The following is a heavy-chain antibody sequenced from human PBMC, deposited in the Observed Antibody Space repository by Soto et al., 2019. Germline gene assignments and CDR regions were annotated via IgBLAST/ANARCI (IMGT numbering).Heavy chain of an antibody. V-gene: IGHV1-46*01. CDR1: GYIFTTYY. Sequence: ASVKVSCKASGYIFTTYYMHWLRQAPGQGLEWVGIINPSGGATSYAEKFQGRVTMTRDTSTSTFYTELSSLRFEDTAVYYCARSRGERTVYGMDVWGQGNTVTVSS. J-gene: IGHJ6*02. CDR2: INPSGGAT. CDR3: ARSRGERTVYGMDV. D-gene: IGHD3-10*01.